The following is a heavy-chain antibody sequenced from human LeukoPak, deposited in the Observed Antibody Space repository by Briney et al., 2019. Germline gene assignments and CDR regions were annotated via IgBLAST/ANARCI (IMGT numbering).Heavy chain of an antibody. V-gene: IGHV4-4*07. D-gene: IGHD1-7*01. CDR3: ALTGTTGRHYYYYGMDV. CDR2: IYTSGST. Sequence: SETLSLTCTVSGGSISSYYWSWIRQPVGKGLEWIGRIYTSGSTNYNPSLKSRVTMSVDTSKNQFSLKLSSVTAADTAVYYCALTGTTGRHYYYYGMDVWGQGTTVTVSS. CDR1: GGSISSYY. J-gene: IGHJ6*02.